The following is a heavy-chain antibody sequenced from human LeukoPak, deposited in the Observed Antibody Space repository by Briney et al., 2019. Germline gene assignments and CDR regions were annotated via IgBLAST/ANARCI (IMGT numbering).Heavy chain of an antibody. CDR1: GGSISSSSYY. V-gene: IGHV4-39*07. Sequence: SETLSFTCTVSGGSISSSSYYWGWIRQPPGKGLEWIGSIYYSGSTYYNPSLKSRVTISVDTSKNQFSLKLSSVTAADTAVYYCARAGYSSSHYKIDYWGQGTLVTVSS. J-gene: IGHJ4*02. CDR3: ARAGYSSSHYKIDY. CDR2: IYYSGST. D-gene: IGHD6-6*01.